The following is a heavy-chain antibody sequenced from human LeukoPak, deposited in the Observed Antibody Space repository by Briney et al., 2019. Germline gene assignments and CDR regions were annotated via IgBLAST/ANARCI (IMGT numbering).Heavy chain of an antibody. V-gene: IGHV3-66*01. CDR2: IYSGGST. CDR1: GFTVSSNY. D-gene: IGHD5-18*01. J-gene: IGHJ2*01. Sequence: GGSLRLSCAASGFTVSSNYMSWVRQAPGKGLEWVSVIYSGGSTYYADSVKGRFTISRDNSKNTLYLQMNSLRAEDTAVYYCARDVDTAYYWYFDLWGRGTLVTVSS. CDR3: ARDVDTAYYWYFDL.